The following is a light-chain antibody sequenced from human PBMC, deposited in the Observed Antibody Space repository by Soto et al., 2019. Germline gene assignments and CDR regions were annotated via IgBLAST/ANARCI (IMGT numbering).Light chain of an antibody. CDR3: QQYNSYST. J-gene: IGKJ1*01. Sequence: EIVLTQSPGTLSLSPGERATLSCRASQSVSSSYLAWYQQKPGQAPRLLIYGASSRATGIPDRFSGSGSGTEFILTISSLQPDDFATYYCQQYNSYSTFGQGTKVDIK. CDR2: GAS. V-gene: IGKV3-20*01. CDR1: QSVSSSY.